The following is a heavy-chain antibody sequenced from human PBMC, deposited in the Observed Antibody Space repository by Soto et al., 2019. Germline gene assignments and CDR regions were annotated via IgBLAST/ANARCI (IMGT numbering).Heavy chain of an antibody. CDR1: GDSVVAIY. V-gene: IGHV4-4*09. CDR2: IYRSGST. CDR3: ARTLDYGHMDV. Sequence: LETLSLTCTVSGDSVVAIYCSWIRRPPGRGLEWIGYIYRSGSTKYNPSLKSRLTISVDTSKNQFSLKLSSVTAADTAVYYCARTLDYGHMDVWGKGTTVTVSS. D-gene: IGHD3-16*01. J-gene: IGHJ6*03.